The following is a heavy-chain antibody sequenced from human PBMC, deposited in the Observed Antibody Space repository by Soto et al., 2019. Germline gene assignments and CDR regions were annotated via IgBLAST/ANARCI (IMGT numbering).Heavy chain of an antibody. J-gene: IGHJ4*02. Sequence: GASVKVSCKASGGSFSTYGINWVRLAPGQGLEWMGGIIPKFGTTNYAQKFRGRVTITADESTNTAYMELNYLRSEDTAVYCCARELDPYYGGNSLSLDYWGQGTLVTVSS. CDR2: IIPKFGTT. CDR3: ARELDPYYGGNSLSLDY. D-gene: IGHD4-17*01. V-gene: IGHV1-69*13. CDR1: GGSFSTYG.